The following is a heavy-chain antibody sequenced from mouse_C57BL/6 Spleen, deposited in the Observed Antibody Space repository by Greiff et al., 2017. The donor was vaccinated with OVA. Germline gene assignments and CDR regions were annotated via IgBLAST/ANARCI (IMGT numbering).Heavy chain of an antibody. J-gene: IGHJ4*01. CDR1: GFTFSDYG. CDR3: ARGYDGYLYYAMDY. Sequence: EVMLVESGGGLVKPGGSLKLSCAASGFTFSDYGMHWVRQAPEKGLEWVAYISSGSSTIYYADTVKGRFTISRDNAKNTLFLQMTSLRSEDTAMYYGARGYDGYLYYAMDYWGQGTSVTVSS. CDR2: ISSGSSTI. V-gene: IGHV5-17*01. D-gene: IGHD2-3*01.